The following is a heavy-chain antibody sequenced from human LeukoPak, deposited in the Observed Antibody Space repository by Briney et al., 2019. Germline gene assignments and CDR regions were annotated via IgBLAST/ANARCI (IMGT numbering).Heavy chain of an antibody. J-gene: IGHJ4*02. CDR3: ARDFPTGDISRDGDD. V-gene: IGHV1-2*02. Sequence: ASVKVSCKASGYTFTGYYMHWVRQAPGQGLEWMGWINPNNGGTNYAQKFHGRLTMTRDTSISTAYMELSRLRSDDTAVYYCARDFPTGDISRDGDDWGQGTLVTVCS. CDR2: INPNNGGT. D-gene: IGHD5-24*01. CDR1: GYTFTGYY.